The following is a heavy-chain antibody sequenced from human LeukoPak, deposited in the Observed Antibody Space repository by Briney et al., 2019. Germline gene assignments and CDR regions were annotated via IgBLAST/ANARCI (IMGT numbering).Heavy chain of an antibody. CDR2: IKQDGSEK. D-gene: IGHD5-12*01. Sequence: GGSLRLSCATSGFTFSSYWMSWVRQAPGKGLEWVANIKQDGSEKYYVDSVKGRFTISRDNAKNSLYLQMNSLRAEDTAVYYCARGGSGYDFDYWGQGTLVTVSS. CDR3: ARGGSGYDFDY. V-gene: IGHV3-7*01. CDR1: GFTFSSYW. J-gene: IGHJ4*02.